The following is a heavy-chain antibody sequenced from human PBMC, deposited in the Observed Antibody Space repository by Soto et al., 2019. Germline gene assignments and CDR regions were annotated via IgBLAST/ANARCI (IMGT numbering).Heavy chain of an antibody. V-gene: IGHV3-23*01. D-gene: IGHD6-25*01. CDR1: GFTFSRYA. J-gene: IGHJ4*02. CDR2: ISGSGAST. CDR3: AKDGDPAIDY. Sequence: EVQLLESGGGLVQPGGSLRLSCAASGFTFSRYAITWVRQAPGRGLEWVSTISGSGASTYYTDSVKGRFTISRDNSKTTLYLQMNSLRAEDTAVYYCAKDGDPAIDYWGQGTLVTVSS.